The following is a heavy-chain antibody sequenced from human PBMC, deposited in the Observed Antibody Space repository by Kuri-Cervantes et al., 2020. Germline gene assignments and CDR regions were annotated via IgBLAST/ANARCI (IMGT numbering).Heavy chain of an antibody. Sequence: GSLRLSCAVYGGTFSGYYWSWIRQPPGKGLEWIGEINHRGSINYNPSLKSRVTISVDTSKNQFSLKLSFVTAADTAVYYCARRIRGTTWRLSHDYYMDVWGKGTTVTVSS. CDR1: GGTFSGYY. J-gene: IGHJ6*03. CDR2: INHRGSI. CDR3: ARRIRGTTWRLSHDYYMDV. V-gene: IGHV4-34*01. D-gene: IGHD2/OR15-2a*01.